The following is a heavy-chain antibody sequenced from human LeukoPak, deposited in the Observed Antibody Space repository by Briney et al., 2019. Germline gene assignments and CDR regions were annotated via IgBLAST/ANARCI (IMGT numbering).Heavy chain of an antibody. Sequence: ASVKVSCKASGYTFTSYGISRVRQAPGQGLEWMGWISAYNGETNYAPKFQGRLTMTTDTSTSTAYMELRSLTSDDTAVYYCVRDYNYVPDYWGQETLVTVSS. CDR2: ISAYNGET. V-gene: IGHV1-18*01. CDR1: GYTFTSYG. D-gene: IGHD3-16*01. J-gene: IGHJ4*02. CDR3: VRDYNYVPDY.